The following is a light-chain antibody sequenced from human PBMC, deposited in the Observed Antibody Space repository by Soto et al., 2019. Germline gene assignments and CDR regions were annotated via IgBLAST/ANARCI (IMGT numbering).Light chain of an antibody. J-gene: IGKJ2*01. CDR1: QSVSSY. Sequence: EIVLTQSPATLSLSPGERATLSCRAIQSVSSYLAWYQHKPGQAPRLLIYDASNRATVIPARFSGSGSGTDFTLTISSLVPEDFAVYYCQQRSNWPPYTFGQGTNLEIK. CDR2: DAS. V-gene: IGKV3-11*01. CDR3: QQRSNWPPYT.